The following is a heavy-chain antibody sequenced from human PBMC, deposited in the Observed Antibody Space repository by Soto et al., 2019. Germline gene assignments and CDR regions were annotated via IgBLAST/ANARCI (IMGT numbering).Heavy chain of an antibody. V-gene: IGHV1-69*01. CDR3: VREVVTETTLGYFDS. D-gene: IGHD2-21*02. Sequence: QVHLVQSGAEVRESGSSVRVSCTASGGSFRNDAISWVRQAPGQGLEWLGRIIPFFGTPDYSQRFQGRLTIIADESTGTVHMDLRRLRSDDTAVYYCVREVVTETTLGYFDSLGQGALVTASS. CDR2: IIPFFGTP. CDR1: GGSFRNDA. J-gene: IGHJ4*02.